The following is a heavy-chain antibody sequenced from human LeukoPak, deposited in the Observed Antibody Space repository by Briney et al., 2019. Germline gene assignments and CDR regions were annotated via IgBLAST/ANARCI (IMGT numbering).Heavy chain of an antibody. D-gene: IGHD6-19*01. V-gene: IGHV3-74*01. CDR1: GFTFSNYW. CDR2: INSDARST. J-gene: IGHJ4*02. CDR3: ARRRIAVAGTSGIFDY. Sequence: PGGSLRLSCAASGFTFSNYWMHWVRQAPGKGLVWVSRINSDARSTSYADSVKGRFTISRDNAKNSLYLQMNSLRAEDTAVYYCARRRIAVAGTSGIFDYWGQGTLVTVSS.